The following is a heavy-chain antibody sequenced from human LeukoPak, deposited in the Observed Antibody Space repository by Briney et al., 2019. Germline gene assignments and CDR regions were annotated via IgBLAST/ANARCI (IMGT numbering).Heavy chain of an antibody. V-gene: IGHV3-7*03. CDR3: ARVGTIVVVTHNWYFDL. Sequence: GGSLRLSCAASGFTFSSYWMSWVRQAPGKGLEWVANIKQDGSEKYYVDSVKGRFTISRDNAKNSLYLQMNSLRAEDTALYHCARVGTIVVVTHNWYFDLWGRGTLVTVSS. CDR1: GFTFSSYW. CDR2: IKQDGSEK. D-gene: IGHD2-21*02. J-gene: IGHJ2*01.